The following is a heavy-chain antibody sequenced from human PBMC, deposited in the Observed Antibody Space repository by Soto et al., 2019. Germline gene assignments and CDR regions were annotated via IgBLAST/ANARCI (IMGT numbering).Heavy chain of an antibody. CDR2: LSTFNGKT. J-gene: IGHJ3*01. CDR3: ARLLTEGATFREDAFDL. V-gene: IGHV1-18*01. Sequence: QVQLVQSGGDVKTPGASVKVSCTTFRYTFTSHGIAWVRQAPGQGLEWMGWLSTFNGKTDYAQKLQGRVTMTADTLTSTAHMELRSLRSDDTAVYYCARLLTEGATFREDAFDLWDQGTKVTVSS. D-gene: IGHD1-26*01. CDR1: RYTFTSHG.